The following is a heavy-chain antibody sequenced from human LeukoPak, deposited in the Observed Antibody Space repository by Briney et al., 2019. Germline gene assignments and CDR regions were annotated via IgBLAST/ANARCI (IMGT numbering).Heavy chain of an antibody. Sequence: PSETLSLTCAVYGGSFSGYYWSWLRQPPGKGLEWIGEINHSGTTNYNPSLNSRVTISIDTSKNQFSLRLSSLTAADTAVYYCSRELYSSVMSRGYYYYMDLWGEGTAVTVSS. CDR1: GGSFSGYY. V-gene: IGHV4-34*01. CDR2: INHSGTT. D-gene: IGHD3-22*01. J-gene: IGHJ6*03. CDR3: SRELYSSVMSRGYYYYMDL.